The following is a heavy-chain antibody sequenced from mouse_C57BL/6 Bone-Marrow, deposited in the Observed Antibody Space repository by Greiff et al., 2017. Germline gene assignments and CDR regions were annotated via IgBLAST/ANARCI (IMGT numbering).Heavy chain of an antibody. CDR2: IDPENGDT. CDR3: TTPTVVSHGWYFDV. V-gene: IGHV14-4*01. CDR1: GFNIKDDY. J-gene: IGHJ1*03. D-gene: IGHD1-1*01. Sequence: VQLQQSGAELVRPGASVKLSCTASGFNIKDDYMHWVKQRPEQGLEWIGWIDPENGDTEYASKFQGQATITADTSSNTAHLQLSSLTAEETAVYYGTTPTVVSHGWYFDVWGTGTTVTVSS.